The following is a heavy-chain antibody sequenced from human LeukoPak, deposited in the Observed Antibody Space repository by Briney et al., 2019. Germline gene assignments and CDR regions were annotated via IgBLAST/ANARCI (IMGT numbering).Heavy chain of an antibody. Sequence: PGGSLRLSCTASGFTFSSYWMSWVRQAPGKGLEWVANINQDGHEKYYVDSVKGRFTISRDNAENTLYLQLNRLRAEDTALYYCARVGYVDEAFDNWGQGVLVTVSS. CDR1: GFTFSSYW. V-gene: IGHV3-7*03. CDR3: ARVGYVDEAFDN. CDR2: INQDGHEK. D-gene: IGHD3-16*01. J-gene: IGHJ4*02.